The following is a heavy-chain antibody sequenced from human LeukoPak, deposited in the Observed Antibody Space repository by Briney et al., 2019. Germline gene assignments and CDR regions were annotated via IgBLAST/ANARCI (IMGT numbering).Heavy chain of an antibody. CDR1: GFTFSSYG. CDR3: ARGGYYFDS. V-gene: IGHV3-30*03. CDR2: ISYDGSNK. J-gene: IGHJ4*02. Sequence: GRSLRLSCAASGFTFSSYGMHWVRQAPGKGLEWVAVISYDGSNKYYADSVKGRFTISRDNSKNTLYLQMNSLRDEDTAVYYCARGGYYFDSWGQGTLVTVSS. D-gene: IGHD3-22*01.